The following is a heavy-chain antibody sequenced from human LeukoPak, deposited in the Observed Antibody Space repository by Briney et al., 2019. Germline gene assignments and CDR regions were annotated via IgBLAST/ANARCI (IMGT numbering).Heavy chain of an antibody. J-gene: IGHJ4*02. Sequence: ASVKVSCKASGYTFTDCSINWVRQAPGQGLEWMGSINPNRGGTNYAQKFQGRVTMTRDTSTSAAYMEMSSLRSDDTAVYYCARDGPLTTDFDYWGQGTLVTVSS. D-gene: IGHD4-17*01. V-gene: IGHV1-2*02. CDR1: GYTFTDCS. CDR2: INPNRGGT. CDR3: ARDGPLTTDFDY.